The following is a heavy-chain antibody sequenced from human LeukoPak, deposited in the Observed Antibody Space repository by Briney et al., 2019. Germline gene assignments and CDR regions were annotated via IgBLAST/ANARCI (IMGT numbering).Heavy chain of an antibody. Sequence: SETLSLTCTVSGGSISSYYWTWIRQPPGKGLEWIGYMYYSGSTNYNPSLKSRVTISVDTSKNQVSLKLNSVTAADTAVYYCARGSGWYFVWGERTLVTVSS. CDR2: MYYSGST. D-gene: IGHD6-19*01. J-gene: IGHJ4*02. CDR3: ARGSGWYFV. V-gene: IGHV4-59*01. CDR1: GGSISSYY.